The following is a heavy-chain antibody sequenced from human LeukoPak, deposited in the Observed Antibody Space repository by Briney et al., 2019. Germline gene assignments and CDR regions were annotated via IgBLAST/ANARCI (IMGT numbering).Heavy chain of an antibody. CDR2: IYYSGST. Sequence: SQTLSLTCTVSGVSLSSDKYYWTWIRQRPGKGLEWIGHIYYSGSTSFNPSLKGRVSMSMDTSKSQFSLKLTSVTAADTAVYYCATPYCGAISCLDVFDVWGQGTVVTVSS. V-gene: IGHV4-31*03. CDR1: GVSLSSDKYY. J-gene: IGHJ3*01. D-gene: IGHD2-21*01. CDR3: ATPYCGAISCLDVFDV.